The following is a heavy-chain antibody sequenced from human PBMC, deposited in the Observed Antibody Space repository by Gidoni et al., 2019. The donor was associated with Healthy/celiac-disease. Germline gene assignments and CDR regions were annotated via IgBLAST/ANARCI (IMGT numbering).Heavy chain of an antibody. J-gene: IGHJ4*02. V-gene: IGHV3-21*01. D-gene: IGHD6-13*01. Sequence: EVQLVESGGGLVTPGGSLRLSCAAPGFTFSSYSMNWCRQAPGKGLEWVSSISSSSSYIYYADSVKGRFTISRDNAKNSLYLQMNSLRAEDTAVYYCADIAAAGRDYWGQGTLVTVSS. CDR2: ISSSSSYI. CDR3: ADIAAAGRDY. CDR1: GFTFSSYS.